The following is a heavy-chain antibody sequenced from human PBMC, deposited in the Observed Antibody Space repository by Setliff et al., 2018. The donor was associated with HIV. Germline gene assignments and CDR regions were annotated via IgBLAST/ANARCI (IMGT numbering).Heavy chain of an antibody. D-gene: IGHD6-13*01. J-gene: IGHJ4*02. CDR1: GGSIRNGLYY. CDR2: FYTSGST. V-gene: IGHV4-61*02. CDR3: ARTYSSNWYIDY. Sequence: SETLSLTCTVSGGSIRNGLYYWHWIRQPAGKGLEWIGRFYTSGSTNYNPSLKSRVTMSVDTSKNQFSLKLSSVTAADTAVYYCARTYSSNWYIDYWGQGTLVTVSS.